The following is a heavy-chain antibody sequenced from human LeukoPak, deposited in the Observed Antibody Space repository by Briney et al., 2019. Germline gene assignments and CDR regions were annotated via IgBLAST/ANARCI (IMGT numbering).Heavy chain of an antibody. Sequence: SRGSLTLSCAAAGFTFSSSAMSSVRPAPRKGLEWDSAISGSGGSTYYADCVKGRFTISRDNTKNTLYLQMNSLRDEDTALYYCVKDYYDSSGYTEYFQHWGQGTLVTASS. J-gene: IGHJ1*01. D-gene: IGHD3-22*01. CDR1: GFTFSSSA. CDR3: VKDYYDSSGYTEYFQH. CDR2: ISGSGGST. V-gene: IGHV3-23*01.